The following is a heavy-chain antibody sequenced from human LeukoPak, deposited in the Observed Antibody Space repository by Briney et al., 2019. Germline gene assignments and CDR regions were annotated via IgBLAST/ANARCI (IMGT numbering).Heavy chain of an antibody. CDR3: ARVTGYMIEDYFDY. V-gene: IGHV4-59*01. J-gene: IGHJ4*02. CDR1: GGSISNKY. D-gene: IGHD3-22*01. Sequence: SETLSLTCTVSGGSISNKYWSWIRQPSGKGLEWIGYIYYSGNTNYNPSLESRATILVETSKNQFSLKLRSVTAADTAVYYCARVTGYMIEDYFDYWGQGTLVTVSS. CDR2: IYYSGNT.